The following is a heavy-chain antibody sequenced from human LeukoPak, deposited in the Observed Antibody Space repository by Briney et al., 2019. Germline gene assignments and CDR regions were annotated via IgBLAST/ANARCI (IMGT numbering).Heavy chain of an antibody. Sequence: PGGSLRLSCAASGFTFSIYSMNWVRQAPGKGLEWVSSVSRSSSYIYYADSVKGRFTISRDNAKKSLFLQMNSLRAEDTAVYYCARDDGYSPDIWGQGTMVTVSS. CDR1: GFTFSIYS. CDR2: VSRSSSYI. CDR3: ARDDGYSPDI. V-gene: IGHV3-21*04. D-gene: IGHD5-24*01. J-gene: IGHJ3*02.